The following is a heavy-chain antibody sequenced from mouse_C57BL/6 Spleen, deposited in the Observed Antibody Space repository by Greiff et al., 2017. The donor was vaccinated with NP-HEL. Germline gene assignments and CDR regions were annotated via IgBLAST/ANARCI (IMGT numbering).Heavy chain of an antibody. V-gene: IGHV1-54*01. Sequence: QVQLQQSGAELVRPGTSVKVSCKASGYAFTNYLIEWVKQRPGQGLEWLGVINPGSGGTNYTEKFQGTATLTADKSSSTAYMQLSSLTSEDSAVYFGARDWGDCYFDVWGTGTTVTVSS. CDR1: GYAFTNYL. CDR2: INPGSGGT. CDR3: ARDWGDCYFDV. D-gene: IGHD4-1*01. J-gene: IGHJ1*03.